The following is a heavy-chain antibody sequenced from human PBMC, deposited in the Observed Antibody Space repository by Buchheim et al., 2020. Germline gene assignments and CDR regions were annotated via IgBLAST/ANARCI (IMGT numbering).Heavy chain of an antibody. V-gene: IGHV3-23*01. J-gene: IGHJ5*02. CDR3: ARDNWFDP. CDR1: GFTFSNYA. CDR2: ISGSGAHT. Sequence: EVQLLESGGGLVQPGGSLRLSCAASGFTFSNYAMRWVRQAPGKGLEWVSAISGSGAHTYYADSVKGRLSISRDNSNNTLHLQLHSLRAEDTAVYYCARDNWFDPWGQGTL.